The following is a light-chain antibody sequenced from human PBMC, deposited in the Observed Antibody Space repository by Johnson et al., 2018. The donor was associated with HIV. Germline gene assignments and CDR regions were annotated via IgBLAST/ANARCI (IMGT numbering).Light chain of an antibody. Sequence: QSVLTQPPSVSAAPGQTVTISCSGSSSNVGSSFVSWYRQVPGTAPKLLIYDNNKRPSGIPDRFSGSKSGTSATLGITGLQTGDEADYYCGTWDSSLSAMGLGTGTKVTVL. J-gene: IGLJ1*01. CDR3: GTWDSSLSAMG. CDR2: DNN. CDR1: SSNVGSSF. V-gene: IGLV1-51*01.